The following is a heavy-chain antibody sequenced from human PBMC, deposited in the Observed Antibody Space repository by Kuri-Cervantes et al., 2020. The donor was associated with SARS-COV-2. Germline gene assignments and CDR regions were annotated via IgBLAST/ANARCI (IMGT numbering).Heavy chain of an antibody. J-gene: IGHJ4*02. CDR3: AKDRTTHNRGSRAKGYFDY. V-gene: IGHV3-23*01. CDR1: GFTFSSYA. D-gene: IGHD1-14*01. Sequence: GGSLRLSCAASGFTFSSYAMSWVRRAPGKGLEWVSAISGSGGSTYYADSVKGRFTISRNNSKNTLYLQMNSLRAEDTAVYYCAKDRTTHNRGSRAKGYFDYWGQGTLVTVSS. CDR2: ISGSGGST.